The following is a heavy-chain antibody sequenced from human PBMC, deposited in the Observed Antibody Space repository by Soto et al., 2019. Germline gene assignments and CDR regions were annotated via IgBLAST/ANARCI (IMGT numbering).Heavy chain of an antibody. CDR2: ITSRGTGI. CDR3: ARGRLEWDLLSRLDP. CDR1: GFTFSDYY. D-gene: IGHD1-26*01. Sequence: QVQLVESGGGLVKPGGSLRLSCAAPGFTFSDYYMSWIRQAPGKGLEWVSYITSRGTGIYYADSVKGRFTISRDNSKSSLFLQMNSLRAEDTAIYYCARGRLEWDLLSRLDPWGQGTLVTVSS. J-gene: IGHJ5*02. V-gene: IGHV3-11*01.